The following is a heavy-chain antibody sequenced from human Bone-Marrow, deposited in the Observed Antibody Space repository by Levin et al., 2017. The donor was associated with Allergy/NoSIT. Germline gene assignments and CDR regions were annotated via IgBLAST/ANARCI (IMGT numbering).Heavy chain of an antibody. CDR3: ARDFGSSSRGG. Sequence: GESLKISCATSGFTFSSYSMNWVRQAPGKGLEWVSCISGTGTNVYYADSVKGRFTISRDNAKNSLYLHMNSLRAGDTAVYYCARDFGSSSRGGWGQGTLVTVSS. J-gene: IGHJ4*02. V-gene: IGHV3-21*01. CDR2: ISGTGTNV. CDR1: GFTFSSYS. D-gene: IGHD6-13*01.